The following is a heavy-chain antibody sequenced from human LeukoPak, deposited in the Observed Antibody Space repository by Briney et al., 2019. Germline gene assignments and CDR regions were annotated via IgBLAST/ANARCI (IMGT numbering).Heavy chain of an antibody. CDR3: AKSYCGGDCG. D-gene: IGHD2-21*02. CDR2: TTGNGVYT. V-gene: IGHV3-23*01. CDR1: GLPFGSYG. J-gene: IGHJ4*02. Sequence: GGSLRLSCAVSGLPFGSYGMTWARQAPGKGLEWVSGTTGNGVYTYYADSVKGRFTISRDNSKSTLSLQMNSLRAEDTAVYYCAKSYCGGDCGWGPGTLVTVSS.